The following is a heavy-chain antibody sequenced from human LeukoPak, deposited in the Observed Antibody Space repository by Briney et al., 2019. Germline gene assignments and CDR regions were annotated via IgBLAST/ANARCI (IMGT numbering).Heavy chain of an antibody. Sequence: SETLSLTCTVSGGSISNYYLNWIRQPPGKGLEWIGYIYYSGSTNYNPALKSRVTISGDTSKNEFSLKLTSVTAADTAVYYCARAPPIYHYYCGMDVWGQGTTVTVS. CDR2: IYYSGST. V-gene: IGHV4-59*01. CDR1: GGSISNYY. CDR3: ARAPPIYHYYCGMDV. J-gene: IGHJ6*02.